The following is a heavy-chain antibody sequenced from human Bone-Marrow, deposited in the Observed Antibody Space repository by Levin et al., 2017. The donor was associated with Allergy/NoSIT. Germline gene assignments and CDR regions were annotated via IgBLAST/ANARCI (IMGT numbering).Heavy chain of an antibody. V-gene: IGHV3-23*01. CDR1: GFTFSSYA. D-gene: IGHD5-18*01. CDR2: ISGSGGST. J-gene: IGHJ4*02. Sequence: LSLTCAASGFTFSSYAMSWVRQAPGKGLEWVSAISGSGGSTYYADSVKGRFTISRDNSKNTLYLQMNSLRAEDTAVYYCAKDSGYSYGYPTFWGQGTLVTVSS. CDR3: AKDSGYSYGYPTF.